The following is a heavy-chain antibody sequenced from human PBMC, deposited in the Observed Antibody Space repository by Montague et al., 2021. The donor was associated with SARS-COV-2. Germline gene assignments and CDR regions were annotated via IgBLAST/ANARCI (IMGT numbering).Heavy chain of an antibody. Sequence: TLSLTCTVSGGSISSGGYYWSWIRQHPGKGLEWMGYIDYSGSTYYNPSLRSRGTISVDTSKNQFSRKLSSVTAADTAVYYCARVQGITMIVVVIGAFDIWGPGTMVTVSS. CDR2: IDYSGST. J-gene: IGHJ3*02. D-gene: IGHD3-22*01. V-gene: IGHV4-31*03. CDR1: GGSISSGGYY. CDR3: ARVQGITMIVVVIGAFDI.